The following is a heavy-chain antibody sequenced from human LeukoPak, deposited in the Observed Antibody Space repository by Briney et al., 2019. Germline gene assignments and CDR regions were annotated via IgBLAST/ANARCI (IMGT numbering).Heavy chain of an antibody. Sequence: GGSLRLSCEAAGFTFSDSAMSWVRQASGGGLEWVSLISASGGNSYYANSVKGRFTVSRDSSTITLHLQLNSLRAEDTAVYYCARDIELSCWGQGTLVTVSS. V-gene: IGHV3-23*01. J-gene: IGHJ4*02. CDR3: ARDIELSC. CDR2: ISASGGNS. D-gene: IGHD1-26*01. CDR1: GFTFSDSA.